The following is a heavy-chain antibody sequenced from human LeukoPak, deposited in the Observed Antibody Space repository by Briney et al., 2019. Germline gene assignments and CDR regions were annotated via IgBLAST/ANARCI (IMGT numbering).Heavy chain of an antibody. V-gene: IGHV4-59*01. CDR1: GADISSYY. CDR3: ASLTTRLYFMDV. CDR2: IHYGGTT. J-gene: IGHJ6*03. Sequence: SETLCLSCTVSGADISSYYRTWIRQSPGKGLDWIGYIHYGGTTNYSPSLKSRVIMSVDTAKNQFSLKMSSVTAADTAVYYCASLTTRLYFMDVWDKGPTVTVSS. D-gene: IGHD4-11*01.